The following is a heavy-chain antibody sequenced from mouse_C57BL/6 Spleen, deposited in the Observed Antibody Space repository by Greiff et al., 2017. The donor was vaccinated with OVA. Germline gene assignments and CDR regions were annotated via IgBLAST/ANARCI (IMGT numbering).Heavy chain of an antibody. V-gene: IGHV1-69*01. CDR2: IDPSDSYN. J-gene: IGHJ2*01. Sequence: QVQLQQSGAELVMPGASVKLSCKASGYTFTSYWMHWVKQRPGQGLEWIGEIDPSDSYNNYNQKFKGNSTLTVDKSASTAFMQLISLTSEDSAVYYCARGGYDYVRDYWGQGTTLTVSS. CDR1: GYTFTSYW. D-gene: IGHD2-4*01. CDR3: ARGGYDYVRDY.